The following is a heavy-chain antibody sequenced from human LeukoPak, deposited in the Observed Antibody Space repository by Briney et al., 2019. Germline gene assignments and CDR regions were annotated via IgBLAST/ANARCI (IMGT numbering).Heavy chain of an antibody. Sequence: LRLSCAASGFTFSSYAISWVRQPPGNGLEWIGYPYFSGSTYYNPSLKSRVTISVDTSKNQFSLKLSSVTAADTAVYYCARAQGPEKRLLWFGEYGYYFDYWGQGTLVTVSS. J-gene: IGHJ4*02. CDR2: PYFSGST. D-gene: IGHD3-10*01. V-gene: IGHV4-30-4*08. CDR1: GFTFSSYA. CDR3: ARAQGPEKRLLWFGEYGYYFDY.